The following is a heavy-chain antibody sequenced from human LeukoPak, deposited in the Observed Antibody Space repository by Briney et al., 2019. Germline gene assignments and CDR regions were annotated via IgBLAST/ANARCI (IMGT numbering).Heavy chain of an antibody. CDR2: ISAYDGNT. CDR1: GYTFTTFG. V-gene: IGHV1-18*01. CDR3: ARESASGSRSRWFDP. D-gene: IGHD3-10*01. Sequence: ASVKVSCKASGYTFTTFGISWVRQAPGQGLEWMGWISAYDGNTNYAQNLQDRVTMTTDTSTSTAFMELRSLRFDDTAVYYCARESASGSRSRWFDPWGQGTLVTVSS. J-gene: IGHJ5*02.